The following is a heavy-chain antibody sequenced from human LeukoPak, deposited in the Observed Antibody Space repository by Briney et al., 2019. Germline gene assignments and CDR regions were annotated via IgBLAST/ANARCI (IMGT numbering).Heavy chain of an antibody. CDR1: GGSISNYY. CDR3: ARDLLRIAAAGYYYYGMDV. Sequence: SETLSLTCTVSGGSISNYYWNWIRQPPGKGLEWIGYISYSGSTKYNPSLKSRVTISVDTSKNQFSLQLNSVTAADTAVYYCARDLLRIAAAGYYYYGMDVWGQGTTVTVSS. J-gene: IGHJ6*02. CDR2: ISYSGST. V-gene: IGHV4-59*01. D-gene: IGHD6-13*01.